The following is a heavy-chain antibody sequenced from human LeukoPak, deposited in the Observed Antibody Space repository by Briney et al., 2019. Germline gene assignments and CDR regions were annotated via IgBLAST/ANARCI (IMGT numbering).Heavy chain of an antibody. D-gene: IGHD5-24*01. J-gene: IGHJ3*02. CDR2: IYPGDSDT. Sequence: GESLKISCKGSGSSFTSYWIGWVRQMPGKGLEWMGIIYPGDSDTRYSTSFQGQVTISAAKSISTAYLQWSSLKASDTAMYYCARRARRDGYNFAFDIWGQGTMVTVSS. V-gene: IGHV5-51*01. CDR1: GSSFTSYW. CDR3: ARRARRDGYNFAFDI.